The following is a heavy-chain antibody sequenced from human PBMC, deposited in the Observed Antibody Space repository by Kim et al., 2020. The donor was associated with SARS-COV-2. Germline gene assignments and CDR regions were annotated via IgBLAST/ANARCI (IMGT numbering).Heavy chain of an antibody. CDR2: FDPEDGET. V-gene: IGHV1-24*01. D-gene: IGHD3-16*02. CDR3: ATEQRYTGTDSPPFDS. J-gene: IGHJ4*02. Sequence: ASVKVSCKVSGYTLTELSIHWVRQAPGKGLEWMGGFDPEDGETIYAQNFQGRVTLTEDTSTDTAYMELSSLRSDDTAVCYCATEQRYTGTDSPPFDSWRQGALGTVFS. CDR1: GYTLTELS.